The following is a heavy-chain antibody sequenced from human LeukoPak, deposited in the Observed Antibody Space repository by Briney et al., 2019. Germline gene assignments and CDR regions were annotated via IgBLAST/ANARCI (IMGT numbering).Heavy chain of an antibody. Sequence: SETLSLTCTVSGGSISSYYWSWIRQPPGKGLEWIGYIYYSGDTNYNPSLKSRVTISVDTSKNQFSLKLSSVTAADTAVYYCAREYLGSSSWFQNWGQGTLVTVSS. D-gene: IGHD6-13*01. CDR1: GGSISSYY. CDR3: AREYLGSSSWFQN. J-gene: IGHJ1*01. CDR2: IYYSGDT. V-gene: IGHV4-59*01.